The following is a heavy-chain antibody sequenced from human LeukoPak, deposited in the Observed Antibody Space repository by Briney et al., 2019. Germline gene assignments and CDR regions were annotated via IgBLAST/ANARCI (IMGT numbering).Heavy chain of an antibody. Sequence: GGSLRLSCAASGFTFSSYSMNWVRQAPGKGLEWVSSISSSSSYIYYADSVKGRFTISRDNAKNSLYLQMNSLRAEDTAVYYCARGRAAAGTSSAFDIWGQGTMVTVPS. D-gene: IGHD6-13*01. CDR1: GFTFSSYS. CDR2: ISSSSSYI. J-gene: IGHJ3*02. V-gene: IGHV3-21*01. CDR3: ARGRAAAGTSSAFDI.